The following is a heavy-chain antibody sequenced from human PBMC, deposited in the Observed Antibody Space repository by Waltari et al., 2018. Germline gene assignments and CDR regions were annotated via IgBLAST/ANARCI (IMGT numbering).Heavy chain of an antibody. CDR2: IYYTGST. CDR1: GGSISGFY. CDR3: GRGGGGDWEWCDP. V-gene: IGHV4-59*01. Sequence: QVQLQESGPSLLKPSETLSLICTVSGGSISGFYCSWVRQPPGKGLDWIGYIYYTGSTNFHPTLASRCNMSVDTSKNQFSLKLSAVTAADTAFYYCGRGGGGDWEWCDPCGQGTRVAVSS. D-gene: IGHD2-21*02. J-gene: IGHJ5*02.